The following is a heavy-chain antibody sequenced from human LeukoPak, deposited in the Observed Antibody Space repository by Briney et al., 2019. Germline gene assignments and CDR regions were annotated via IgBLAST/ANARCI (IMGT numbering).Heavy chain of an antibody. D-gene: IGHD5-24*01. J-gene: IGHJ1*01. CDR1: GFTFSSYA. Sequence: GSLRLSCAASGFTFSSYAMSWVRQAPGKGLEWIGEINHNGNTNYNPSLKSRVTLSIDTSKNRFSLKLSSVTAADSAVYFCARDGYKIREYFQHWGQGTLVTVSS. CDR2: INHNGNT. V-gene: IGHV4-34*01. CDR3: ARDGYKIREYFQH.